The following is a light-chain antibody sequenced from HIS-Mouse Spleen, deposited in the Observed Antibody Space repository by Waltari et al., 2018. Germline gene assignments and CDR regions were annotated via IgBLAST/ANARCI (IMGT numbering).Light chain of an antibody. J-gene: IGLJ2*01. CDR2: DAS. Sequence: SYVLTQPPSVSVAPGKTARITCGGNNIGSKSVHWYQQKPGLAPVLVVYDASDRPSVFPGRCSGSNSGNTATLTISRVEAGDEADYYCQVWDSSSDHVVFGGGTKLTVL. CDR3: QVWDSSSDHVV. V-gene: IGLV3-21*03. CDR1: NIGSKS.